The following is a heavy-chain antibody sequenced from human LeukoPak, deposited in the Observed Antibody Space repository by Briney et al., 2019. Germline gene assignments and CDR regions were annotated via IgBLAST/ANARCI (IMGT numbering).Heavy chain of an antibody. V-gene: IGHV3-21*04. J-gene: IGHJ4*02. CDR2: ISSSSSYI. CDR3: ARDPITMVRGVFDY. Sequence: KPGGSLRLSCAASGFTFSSYSMNWVRQAPGKGLEWVSSISSSSSYIYYADSVKGRFTISRDNAKNSLYLQMNSLRAEDTAVYYCARDPITMVRGVFDYWGQGTLVTVSS. CDR1: GFTFSSYS. D-gene: IGHD3-10*01.